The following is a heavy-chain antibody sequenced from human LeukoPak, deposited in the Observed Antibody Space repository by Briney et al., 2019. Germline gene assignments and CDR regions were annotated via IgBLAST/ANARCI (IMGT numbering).Heavy chain of an antibody. D-gene: IGHD3-10*01. CDR2: ISGSGGST. J-gene: IGHJ5*02. V-gene: IGHV3-23*01. CDR3: ARENMVRGVSWFDP. CDR1: GFTFSSYA. Sequence: GGSLRLSCAASGFTFSSYAMSWVRQAPGKGLEWVSAISGSGGSTYYADSVKGRFTISRDNAKNSLYLQMNSLRAEDTAVYYCARENMVRGVSWFDPWGQGTLVTVSS.